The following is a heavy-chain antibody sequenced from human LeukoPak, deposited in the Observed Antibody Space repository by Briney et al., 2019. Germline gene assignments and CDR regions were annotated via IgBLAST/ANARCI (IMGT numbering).Heavy chain of an antibody. V-gene: IGHV1-18*01. CDR2: ISAYNGNT. Sequence: ASVKVSCKASGYTFTSYGISWVRQAPGQGLEWMGWISAYNGNTNYAQELQGRVTMTTDTSTSTAYMELRSLRSDDTAVYYCARGGYYDSSGYYNYYYYYGMDVWGQGTTVTVSS. CDR1: GYTFTSYG. J-gene: IGHJ6*02. D-gene: IGHD3-22*01. CDR3: ARGGYYDSSGYYNYYYYYGMDV.